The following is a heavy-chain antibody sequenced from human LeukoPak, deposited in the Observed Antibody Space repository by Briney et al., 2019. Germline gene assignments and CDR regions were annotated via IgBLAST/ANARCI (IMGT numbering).Heavy chain of an antibody. Sequence: PGGSLRLSCAASGFTVSSNYMSWVRQAPGKGLEWVSVIYSGGSTYYADSAKGRFTISRDNSKDTLYLQMNSLRAEDTAVYYCARSSGYIFDYWGQGTLVTVSS. CDR3: ARSSGYIFDY. CDR1: GFTVSSNY. CDR2: IYSGGST. V-gene: IGHV3-53*01. J-gene: IGHJ4*02. D-gene: IGHD3-22*01.